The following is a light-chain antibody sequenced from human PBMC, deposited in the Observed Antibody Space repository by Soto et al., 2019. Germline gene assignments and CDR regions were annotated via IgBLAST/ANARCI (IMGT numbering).Light chain of an antibody. CDR3: QQYNSYSYT. J-gene: IGKJ2*01. Sequence: DIQMTQSPSTLSASGGDRVTITCRARQSSSSWLAWYQHKPGKAPKLLIYDASSLESGVPSRFSGSGSGTEFPLTISSLQPDDFATYYCQQYNSYSYTFGQGTKLEIK. CDR1: QSSSSW. V-gene: IGKV1-5*01. CDR2: DAS.